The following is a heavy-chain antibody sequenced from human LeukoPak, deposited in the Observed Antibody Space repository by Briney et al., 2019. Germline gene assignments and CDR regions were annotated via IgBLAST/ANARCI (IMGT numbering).Heavy chain of an antibody. J-gene: IGHJ3*02. CDR1: GGSISSSSYY. CDR3: ASLNTMIDAFDI. CDR2: IYYSGST. D-gene: IGHD3-22*01. Sequence: SETLSLTCTVSGGSISSSSYYWGWIRQPPGKGLEWIGSIYYSGSTYYNPSLKSRVTISVDTSKNQFSLKLSSVTAADTAVYYCASLNTMIDAFDIWGQGTMVTVSS. V-gene: IGHV4-39*07.